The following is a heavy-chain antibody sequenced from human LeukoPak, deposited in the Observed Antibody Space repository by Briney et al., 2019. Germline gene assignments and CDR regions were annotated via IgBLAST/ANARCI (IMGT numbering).Heavy chain of an antibody. V-gene: IGHV3-21*01. CDR3: ARVPQGDYYDSSGYYAD. J-gene: IGHJ4*02. CDR1: GFTFSSYS. CDR2: ISSSSSYI. Sequence: GGSLRLSCAASGFTFSSYSMNWVRQAPGKGLEWVSSISSSSSYIYYADSVKGRFTISRDNAKNSLYLQMNSLRAEDTAVYYCARVPQGDYYDSSGYYADWGQGTLVTVSS. D-gene: IGHD3-22*01.